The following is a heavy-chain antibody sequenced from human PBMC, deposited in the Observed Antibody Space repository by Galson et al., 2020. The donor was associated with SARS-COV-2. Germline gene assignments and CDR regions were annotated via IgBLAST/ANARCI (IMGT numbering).Heavy chain of an antibody. Sequence: SETLSLTCAVSGASLSGYYWNWIRQPPAKGLEWIGEINQSGNTNYNPSLRSRVTISVDTSKNQFSLKLTSVTAADTAFYYCARVASAAGISGGFDYLGHGAMGTGSS. CDR2: INQSGNT. V-gene: IGHV4-34*01. D-gene: IGHD6-13*01. CDR1: GASLSGYY. J-gene: IGHJ4*03. CDR3: ARVASAAGISGGFDY.